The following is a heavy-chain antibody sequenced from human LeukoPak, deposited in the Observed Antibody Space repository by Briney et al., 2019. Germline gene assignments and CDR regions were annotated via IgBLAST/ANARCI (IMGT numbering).Heavy chain of an antibody. J-gene: IGHJ4*02. CDR3: ARVVRGVIDYFDY. CDR1: GFTFSSYE. D-gene: IGHD3-10*01. V-gene: IGHV3-48*03. Sequence: PGGSLRLSCAASGFTFSSYEMNWVRQAPGKGLEWVSYISSSGRTKYYADSVKGRFTISRDNAKNSLYLQMNSLRAEDTAVYYCARVVRGVIDYFDYWGQGTLVTVSS. CDR2: ISSSGRTK.